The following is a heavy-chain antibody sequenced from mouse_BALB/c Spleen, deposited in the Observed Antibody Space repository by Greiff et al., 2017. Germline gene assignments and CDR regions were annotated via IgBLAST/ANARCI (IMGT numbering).Heavy chain of an antibody. J-gene: IGHJ4*01. Sequence: VKLMESGPGLVQPSQSLSITCTVSGFSLTSYGVHWVRQSPGKGLEWLGVIWSGGSTDYNAAFISRLSISKDNSKSQVFFKMNSLQADDTAIYYCARNNYGNYAAMDYWGQGTSVTVSS. D-gene: IGHD2-1*01. V-gene: IGHV2-4-1*01. CDR1: GFSLTSYG. CDR3: ARNNYGNYAAMDY. CDR2: IWSGGST.